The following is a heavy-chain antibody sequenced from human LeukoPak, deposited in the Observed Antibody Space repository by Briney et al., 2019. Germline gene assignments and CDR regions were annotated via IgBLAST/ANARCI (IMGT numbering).Heavy chain of an antibody. CDR2: ISAYNGNT. CDR1: GYTFTSYG. D-gene: IGHD6-13*01. V-gene: IGHV1-18*01. CDR3: AREDSSPNWFDP. Sequence: ASVKVSCKASGYTFTSYGISWVRQAPGQGLEWMGWISAYNGNTNYAQKLQGRVTVTTDTSTSTAYMELRSLRSDDTAVYYCAREDSSPNWFDPWGQGTLVTVSS. J-gene: IGHJ5*02.